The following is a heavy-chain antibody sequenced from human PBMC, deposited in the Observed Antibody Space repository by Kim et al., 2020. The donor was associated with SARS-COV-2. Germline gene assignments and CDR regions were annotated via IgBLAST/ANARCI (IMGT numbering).Heavy chain of an antibody. J-gene: IGHJ1*01. D-gene: IGHD3-22*01. CDR1: GFTFTKYA. CDR3: ARAVYSGFAGIAEYFQV. CDR2: ISTSGETA. V-gene: IGHV3-23*01. Sequence: GGSLRLSCVASGFTFTKYAMTWLRQAPGKGLEWVAGISTSGETAKYTDPVKGRVTISRDNSKDKVYLHLRRLRAEDTALYYCARAVYSGFAGIAEYFQVWGRGTQVTVSA.